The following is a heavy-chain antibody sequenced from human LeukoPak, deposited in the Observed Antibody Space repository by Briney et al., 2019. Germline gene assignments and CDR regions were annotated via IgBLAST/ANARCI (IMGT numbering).Heavy chain of an antibody. CDR1: GLRFSGYG. V-gene: IGHV3-30*02. D-gene: IGHD3-10*01. J-gene: IGHJ4*02. Sequence: GGSLRLSCTTSGLRFSGYGFHWVRQAPGKGLQWVSFIQFDGSKKYYGDSVRGRFTISRENSRNTVFLRMSSLRPEDTAIYYCAKELMYYGSGSELDSWGQGTLVTVSS. CDR2: IQFDGSKK. CDR3: AKELMYYGSGSELDS.